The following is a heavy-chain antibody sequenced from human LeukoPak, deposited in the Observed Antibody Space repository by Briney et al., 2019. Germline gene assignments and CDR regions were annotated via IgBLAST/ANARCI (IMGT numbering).Heavy chain of an antibody. CDR2: IKSKTDGGTT. V-gene: IGHV3-15*01. J-gene: IGHJ4*02. CDR3: TTDFWSGYFYFDY. D-gene: IGHD3-3*01. Sequence: SGGSLRLSCAASGFTFSSYAMTWVRQAPGKGLEWVGRIKSKTDGGTTDYAAPVKGRFTISRDDSKNALYLQMNSLKTEDTAVYYCTTDFWSGYFYFDYWGQGTLVTVSS. CDR1: GFTFSSYA.